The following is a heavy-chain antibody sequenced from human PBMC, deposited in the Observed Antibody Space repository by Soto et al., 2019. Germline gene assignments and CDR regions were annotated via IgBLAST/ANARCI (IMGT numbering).Heavy chain of an antibody. D-gene: IGHD3-3*01. CDR2: IYYSGST. V-gene: IGHV4-59*01. J-gene: IGHJ6*02. Sequence: QVQLQESGPGLVKPSETLSLTCTVSGGSISSYYWSWIRQPPGKGLEWIGYIYYSGSTNYNPSLKGRVTRSVDTSKNQFSLRLSSVTAADTAGYYCARVGITIFGVLMTRDGMDVWGQGTTVTVSS. CDR1: GGSISSYY. CDR3: ARVGITIFGVLMTRDGMDV.